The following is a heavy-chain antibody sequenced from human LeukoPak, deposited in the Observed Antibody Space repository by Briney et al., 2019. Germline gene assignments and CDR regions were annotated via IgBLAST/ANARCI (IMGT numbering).Heavy chain of an antibody. V-gene: IGHV4-59*08. Sequence: NPSETLSLTCTVSGGSISSYFWSWLRQPPGKRLEWIGYISYSGSTDYNPSLKSQVTLSVDTSKNRLSLKLSSVTAADTAVYYCARKSSRGGFNGYDFWYFDLWGRGTLVTVSS. CDR3: ARKSSRGGFNGYDFWYFDL. CDR1: GGSISSYF. J-gene: IGHJ2*01. D-gene: IGHD5-12*01. CDR2: ISYSGST.